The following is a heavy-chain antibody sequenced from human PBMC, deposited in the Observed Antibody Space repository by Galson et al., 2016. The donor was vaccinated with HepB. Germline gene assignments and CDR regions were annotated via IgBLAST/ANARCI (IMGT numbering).Heavy chain of an antibody. Sequence: SLRLSCAASGFTFSSYAMHWVRQAPGKGLEWVAVIWFDGTNKYYTDSVKGRFTVSRDNTKNTLYLQMSSLRADDTAVYYCVRAFGPQESSGWTNWFGPWGQGTLVTVSS. CDR3: VRAFGPQESSGWTNWFGP. CDR2: IWFDGTNK. CDR1: GFTFSSYA. J-gene: IGHJ5*02. D-gene: IGHD6-25*01. V-gene: IGHV3-33*01.